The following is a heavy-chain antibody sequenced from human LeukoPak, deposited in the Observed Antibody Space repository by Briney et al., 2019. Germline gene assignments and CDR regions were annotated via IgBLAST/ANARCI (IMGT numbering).Heavy chain of an antibody. CDR1: GGTFSNYA. CDR3: ARFRTVTIQGNYSYYDGMDV. Sequence: ASVKVSCKASGGTFSNYAISWVRQAPGQGLEWLGKIIPILNVPNFAQKFQGRVTLTADDSRGTAYMELSSLRSEDTAVYYCARFRTVTIQGNYSYYDGMDVWGQGTTVTVSS. D-gene: IGHD4-11*01. J-gene: IGHJ6*02. CDR2: IIPILNVP. V-gene: IGHV1-69*04.